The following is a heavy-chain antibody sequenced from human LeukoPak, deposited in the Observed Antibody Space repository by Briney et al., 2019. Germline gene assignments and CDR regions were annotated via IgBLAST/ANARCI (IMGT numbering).Heavy chain of an antibody. V-gene: IGHV5-51*01. CDR1: GYSFTSYW. J-gene: IGHJ4*02. Sequence: GESLKISCKGCGYSFTSYWIVWVRQMPGKGLEWMGIIYPGDSDTRYSPSFQGQVTISADKSISTAYLQWSSLKASGTAMYYCARSTFSYSGYDYGDYWGQGTLVTVSS. CDR2: IYPGDSDT. CDR3: ARSTFSYSGYDYGDY. D-gene: IGHD5-12*01.